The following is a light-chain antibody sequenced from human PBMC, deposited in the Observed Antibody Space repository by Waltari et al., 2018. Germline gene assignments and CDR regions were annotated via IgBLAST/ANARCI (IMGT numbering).Light chain of an antibody. CDR3: SLYTSSSTWV. J-gene: IGLJ3*02. CDR1: SSDFGIYNR. CDR2: DVT. V-gene: IGLV2-18*01. Sequence: QSALTQPPSVSGSPGQSVTISCTGSSSDFGIYNRVSWYQLPPGTAPKPFIFDVTNRPSGVPDRFSGSKAGNTASLTISGLQAEDEADYYCSLYTSSSTWVFGGGTKLTVL.